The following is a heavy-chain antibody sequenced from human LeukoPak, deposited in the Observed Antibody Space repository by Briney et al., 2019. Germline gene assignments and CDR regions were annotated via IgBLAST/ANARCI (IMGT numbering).Heavy chain of an antibody. CDR1: GGPISSNFYY. CDR2: IYYSGSA. CDR3: AKTLRLGELWD. D-gene: IGHD3-16*01. V-gene: IGHV4-39*01. J-gene: IGHJ4*02. Sequence: SETLSLXCTVSGGPISSNFYYWGWIRQPPGKGLEWIGSIYYSGSAFCNPSLQSRVTVSIDTSNNQLSLSLTSVTGTDTAVYYCAKTLRLGELWDWGQGSLVTVSS.